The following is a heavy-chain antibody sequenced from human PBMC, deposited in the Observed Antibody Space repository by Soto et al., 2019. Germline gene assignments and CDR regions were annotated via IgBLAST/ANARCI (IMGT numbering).Heavy chain of an antibody. CDR2: INPKTGDT. Sequence: QVQLVQSGTEVKKPGASVTVFCKSSGYTFTDFYLHWLRQAPGQGLEWVGWINPKTGDTKSSQKFQGRVTMSRDTSVSTAYIDLTSLTSDDTAMYYCATGTNGTTGWYHPWGQGTRVTVSS. CDR3: ATGTNGTTGWYHP. CDR1: GYTFTDFY. V-gene: IGHV1-2*02. J-gene: IGHJ5*02. D-gene: IGHD1-1*01.